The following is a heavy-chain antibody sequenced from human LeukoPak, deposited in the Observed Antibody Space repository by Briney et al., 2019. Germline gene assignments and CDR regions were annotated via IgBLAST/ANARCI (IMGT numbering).Heavy chain of an antibody. CDR1: GFTFSIYA. CDR3: AKVDIAVAGNSEYFQH. CDR2: ISGSGGST. J-gene: IGHJ1*01. D-gene: IGHD6-19*01. V-gene: IGHV3-23*01. Sequence: GGSLRLSCAASGFTFSIYAMSWVRQAPGKGLEWVSAISGSGGSTYYADSVKGRFTISRDNSKNTLYLQMNSLRAEDTAVYYCAKVDIAVAGNSEYFQHWGQGTLVTVSS.